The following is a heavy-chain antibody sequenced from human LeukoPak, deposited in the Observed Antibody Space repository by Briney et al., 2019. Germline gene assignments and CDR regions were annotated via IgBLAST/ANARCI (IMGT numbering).Heavy chain of an antibody. D-gene: IGHD6-13*01. CDR1: GYTFTSYG. J-gene: IGHJ4*02. V-gene: IGHV1-18*01. CDR2: ISAYNDNT. CDR3: ARGWAGLMAAAGTDYFDY. Sequence: ASVKVSCKASGYTFTSYGISWVRQAPGRGLEWMGWISAYNDNTNYAQKVQGRVTMTTDTSTTTSYMELRSLRSDDTAVYYCARGWAGLMAAAGTDYFDYWGQGTLVTVSS.